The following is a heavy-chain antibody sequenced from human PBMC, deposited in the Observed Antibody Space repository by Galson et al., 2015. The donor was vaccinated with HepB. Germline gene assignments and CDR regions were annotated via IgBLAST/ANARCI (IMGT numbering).Heavy chain of an antibody. D-gene: IGHD6-19*01. CDR3: TTDPSPTIAVAGHFDY. CDR1: GFTFSNAW. CDR2: IKSKTDGGTT. J-gene: IGHJ4*02. Sequence: SLRLSCAASGFTFSNAWMSWVRQAPGKGLEWVGRIKSKTDGGTTDYAAPVKGRFSISRHDSKNTLYLQMNSLKTEDTAVYYCTTDPSPTIAVAGHFDYWGQGTLVTVSS. V-gene: IGHV3-15*01.